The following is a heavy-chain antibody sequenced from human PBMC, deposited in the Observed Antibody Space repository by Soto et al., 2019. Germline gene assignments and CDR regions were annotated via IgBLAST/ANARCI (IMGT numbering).Heavy chain of an antibody. V-gene: IGHV1-8*01. CDR3: ARGRREDYMDV. Sequence: ASVKVSCKASGYTFTSYDINWVRQATGRGLEWMGWMNPNSGNTGYAQKFKGRVTMTRNTSISTAYMELSSLRSEDTAVYYCARGRREDYMDVWGKGTTVTVSS. CDR2: MNPNSGNT. CDR1: GYTFTSYD. J-gene: IGHJ6*03.